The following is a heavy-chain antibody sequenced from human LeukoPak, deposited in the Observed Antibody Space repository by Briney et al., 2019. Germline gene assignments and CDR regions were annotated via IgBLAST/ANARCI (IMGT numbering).Heavy chain of an antibody. CDR1: GFTFSNYN. CDR2: ITTSSSTT. J-gene: IGHJ4*02. D-gene: IGHD2-21*01. V-gene: IGHV3-48*01. Sequence: GGSLRLSCAASGFTFSNYNMNWVRQAPGKGLEWVSYITTSSSTTYYADSVKGRFTISRDNAKNSVYLQMNSLRAEDTAVYYCARESYCGGDCYLAPFDYWGQGTLVTVSS. CDR3: ARESYCGGDCYLAPFDY.